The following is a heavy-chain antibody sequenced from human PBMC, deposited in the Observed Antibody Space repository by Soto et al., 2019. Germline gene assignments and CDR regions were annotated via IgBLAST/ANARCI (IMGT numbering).Heavy chain of an antibody. V-gene: IGHV4-39*01. Sequence: SETLSLTCTVSGGSISSSSYYWVWIRQPPGKGLEWIGSIYYSGSTYYNPSLKSRVTISVGTSKNQFSLKLSSVTAADTAVYYCASQDYYYGSGSYGFDYWGQGTLVTVSS. CDR1: GGSISSSSYY. D-gene: IGHD3-10*01. J-gene: IGHJ4*02. CDR3: ASQDYYYGSGSYGFDY. CDR2: IYYSGST.